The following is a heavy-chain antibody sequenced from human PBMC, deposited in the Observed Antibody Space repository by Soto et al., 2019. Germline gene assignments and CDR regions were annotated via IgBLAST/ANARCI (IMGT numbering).Heavy chain of an antibody. V-gene: IGHV1-24*01. CDR3: ATRSTQEAYYYYGMDV. CDR2: FDPEDGET. D-gene: IGHD4-17*01. CDR1: GYTFTKYG. J-gene: IGHJ6*02. Sequence: GASVKVSCKTSGYTFTKYGISWVRQAPGKGLEWMGGFDPEDGETIYAQKFQGRVTMTEDTSTDTAYMELSSLRSEDTAVYYCATRSTQEAYYYYGMDVWGQGTTVTVSS.